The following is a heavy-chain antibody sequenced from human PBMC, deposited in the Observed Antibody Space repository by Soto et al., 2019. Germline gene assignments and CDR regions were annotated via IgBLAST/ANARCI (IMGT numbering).Heavy chain of an antibody. J-gene: IGHJ4*02. CDR3: ARAPDGSGSYYYFDG. V-gene: IGHV3-7*03. D-gene: IGHD3-22*01. Sequence: GGSLRLSCAASGFTFSSYWMSWVRQAPGKGLQWVANINRDGNEKYYVDSLKGQFTISRDNAENSLYLQMNTLRAEDTAVYYCARAPDGSGSYYYFDGWGQGTLVTVSS. CDR2: INRDGNEK. CDR1: GFTFSSYW.